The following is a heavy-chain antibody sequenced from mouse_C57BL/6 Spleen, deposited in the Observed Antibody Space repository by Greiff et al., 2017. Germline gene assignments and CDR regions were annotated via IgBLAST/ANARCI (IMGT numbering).Heavy chain of an antibody. CDR2: ISDGGSYT. CDR1: GFTFSSYA. V-gene: IGHV5-4*01. J-gene: IGHJ4*01. CDR3: ARDGDGYAMDY. D-gene: IGHD2-3*01. Sequence: EVKLVASGGGLVKPGGSLKLSCAASGFTFSSYAMSWVRQTPEKRLEWVATISDGGSYTYYPDNVKGRFTIARDNAKNNLYLQMSHLKSEDTAMYYCARDGDGYAMDYWGQGTSVTVSS.